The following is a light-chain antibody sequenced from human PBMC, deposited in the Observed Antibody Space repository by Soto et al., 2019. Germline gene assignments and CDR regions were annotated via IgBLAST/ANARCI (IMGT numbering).Light chain of an antibody. J-gene: IGKJ1*01. CDR2: GAS. Sequence: IVLTQSPGTLSSSPGERATLSCRASQSVRTSNLAWYQQRPGQAPRLLIYGASRRATGIPDRFSGSGSGTDFTLTISRLEPEDLAVYYCQQYDNSVWTFGQGTKVEIK. CDR3: QQYDNSVWT. V-gene: IGKV3-20*01. CDR1: QSVRTSN.